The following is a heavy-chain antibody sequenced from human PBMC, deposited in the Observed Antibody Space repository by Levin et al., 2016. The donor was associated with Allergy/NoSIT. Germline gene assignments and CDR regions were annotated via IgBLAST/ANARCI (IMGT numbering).Heavy chain of an antibody. D-gene: IGHD2-2*01. CDR1: GYTFTAYS. J-gene: IGHJ6*03. Sequence: ASVKVSCKASGYTFTAYSIHWVRQAPGQGLEWMGWIDPSTADTKLAQRFLGRVTMTSDTAMNTAFLELSSVISDDSAIYYCARDAHCSSAGCYRDYMDVWGRGTTVTVSS. CDR3: ARDAHCSSAGCYRDYMDV. V-gene: IGHV1-2*02. CDR2: IDPSTADT.